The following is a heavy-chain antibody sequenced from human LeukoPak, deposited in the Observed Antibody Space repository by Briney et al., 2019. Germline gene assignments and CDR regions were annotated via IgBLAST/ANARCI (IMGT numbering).Heavy chain of an antibody. Sequence: GGSLRLSCAASGFTFSDYYMSWIRQAPGKGLEWVSYISSGGDSIYYADSVKGRFTISRDNAKNSQFLQMDSLRAEDTAVYYCARGHSSSWYSDYWGQGTLVTVSS. CDR1: GFTFSDYY. CDR2: ISSGGDSI. V-gene: IGHV3-11*01. J-gene: IGHJ4*02. D-gene: IGHD6-13*01. CDR3: ARGHSSSWYSDY.